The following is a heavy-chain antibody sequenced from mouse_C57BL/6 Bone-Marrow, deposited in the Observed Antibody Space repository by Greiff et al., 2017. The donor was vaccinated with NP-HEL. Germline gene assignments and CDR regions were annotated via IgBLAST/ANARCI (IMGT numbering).Heavy chain of an antibody. D-gene: IGHD4-1*01. Sequence: DVMLVESGGDLVKPGGSLKLSCAASGFTFSSYGMSWVRQTPDKRLEWVATISSGGSYTYYPDSVKGRFTISRDNAKNTLYLQMSSLKSEDTAMYYCARPGTAGDYWGQGTTLTVSS. J-gene: IGHJ2*01. V-gene: IGHV5-6*02. CDR1: GFTFSSYG. CDR2: ISSGGSYT. CDR3: ARPGTAGDY.